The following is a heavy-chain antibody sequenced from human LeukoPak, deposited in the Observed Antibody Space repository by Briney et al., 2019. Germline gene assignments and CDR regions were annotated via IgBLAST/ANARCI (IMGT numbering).Heavy chain of an antibody. V-gene: IGHV1-2*02. Sequence: ASVKVSCKASGYTFTDYYMHWVRQAPGQGLEWMGWINPNSGGTNYAQKFYARVTMTRDTSISTAYMELTSLRSEDTAVYYCVRERERGTYFIWGQGTLVTVSS. CDR3: VRERERGTYFI. CDR1: GYTFTDYY. D-gene: IGHD3-10*01. J-gene: IGHJ4*02. CDR2: INPNSGGT.